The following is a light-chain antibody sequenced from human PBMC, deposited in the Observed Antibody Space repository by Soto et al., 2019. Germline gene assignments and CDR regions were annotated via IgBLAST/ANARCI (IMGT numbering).Light chain of an antibody. CDR2: KAS. J-gene: IGKJ1*01. V-gene: IGKV1-5*03. Sequence: DIQMTQSPSTLSASVGDRVTITCRASQSIRSWLAWYQQKPGKAPKLLIYKASSLESGVPSRFSGSGSGTEFTLTISSLQPDDFAPYYCQEYNRDSWTLGQGTKVEIK. CDR3: QEYNRDSWT. CDR1: QSIRSW.